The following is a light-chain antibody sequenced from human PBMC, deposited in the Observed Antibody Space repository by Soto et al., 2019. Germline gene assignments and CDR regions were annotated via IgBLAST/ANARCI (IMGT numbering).Light chain of an antibody. CDR1: QSVSSNY. V-gene: IGKV3-20*01. CDR3: QHYGRSPPSWT. Sequence: EIVLTQSPGTLSLSPRERATLSCRASQSVSSNYLAWYQQKPGQPPRLLIYDASSRATDIPYRFSGSGSGTDFTLTISGLEPEEFAVYYCQHYGRSPPSWTFGQGIKEEIK. CDR2: DAS. J-gene: IGKJ1*01.